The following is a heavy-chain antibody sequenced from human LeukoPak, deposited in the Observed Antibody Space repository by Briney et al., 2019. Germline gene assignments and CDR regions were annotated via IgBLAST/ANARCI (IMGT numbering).Heavy chain of an antibody. CDR3: AKDPNGDYIGAFDF. J-gene: IGHJ3*01. V-gene: IGHV3-23*01. CDR2: IKGSGSYT. Sequence: PGGSLGLCCAASGFSFSDYGVHWVRQAPGKGLEWVSAIKGSGSYTKYADSVTGRFTISRDNSKNMLYLQMNSLTADDTAIYYCAKDPNGDYIGAFDFGGQGTMVTVSS. CDR1: GFSFSDYG. D-gene: IGHD4-17*01.